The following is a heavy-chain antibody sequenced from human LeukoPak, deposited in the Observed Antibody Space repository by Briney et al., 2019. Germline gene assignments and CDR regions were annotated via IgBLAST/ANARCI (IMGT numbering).Heavy chain of an antibody. CDR3: ARMGYYYGSGSPRVYYYGMDV. CDR2: IYHSGST. Sequence: SETLSLTCAVYGGSFSGYYWSWIRQPPGKGLEWIGYIYHSGSTYYNPSLKSRVTISADRSKNQFSLKLSSVTAADTAVYYCARMGYYYGSGSPRVYYYGMDVWGQGTTVTVSS. J-gene: IGHJ6*02. CDR1: GGSFSGYY. D-gene: IGHD3-10*01. V-gene: IGHV4-30-2*01.